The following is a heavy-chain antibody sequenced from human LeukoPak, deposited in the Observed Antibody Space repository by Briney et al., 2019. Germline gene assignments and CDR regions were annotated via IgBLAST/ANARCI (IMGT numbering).Heavy chain of an antibody. CDR1: GFTFSSYE. J-gene: IGHJ4*02. Sequence: GGFLRLSCAASGFTFSSYEMNWVRQAPGKGLEWVSYISSSGSTIYYADSVKGRFTISRDNAKNSLYLQMNSLRAEDTAVYYCARDGPLAADCSSTSCYSIFDYWGQGTLVTVSS. CDR3: ARDGPLAADCSSTSCYSIFDY. D-gene: IGHD2-2*01. V-gene: IGHV3-48*03. CDR2: ISSSGSTI.